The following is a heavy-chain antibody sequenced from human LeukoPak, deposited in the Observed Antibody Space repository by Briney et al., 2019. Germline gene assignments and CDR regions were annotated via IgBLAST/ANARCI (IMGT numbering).Heavy chain of an antibody. CDR1: GGSISSGGYY. Sequence: PSETLSLTCTVSGGSISSGGYYWSWIRQPPGKGLEWIGYIYHSGSTYYNPSLKSRVTISVDRSKNQFSLKLSSVTAADTAVYYCARWDVDTAMVFDYWGQGTLVTVSS. CDR2: IYHSGST. CDR3: ARWDVDTAMVFDY. D-gene: IGHD5-18*01. V-gene: IGHV4-30-2*01. J-gene: IGHJ4*02.